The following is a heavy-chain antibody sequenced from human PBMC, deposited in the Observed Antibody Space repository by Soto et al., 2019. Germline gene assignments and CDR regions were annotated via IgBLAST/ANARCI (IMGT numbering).Heavy chain of an antibody. CDR3: ERSGDYDYFYAMDV. D-gene: IGHD4-17*01. Sequence: QVQLVESGGGVVQPGRSLRLSCAASGFTFSSYGMHWVRQAPGKGPEWVAVIWYDGSNEYYGDSVKGRFTISRDNSKDTLYLQMNSLRAEDTAVYYCERSGDYDYFYAMDVWGQGTTVTVSS. CDR1: GFTFSSYG. CDR2: IWYDGSNE. V-gene: IGHV3-33*01. J-gene: IGHJ6*02.